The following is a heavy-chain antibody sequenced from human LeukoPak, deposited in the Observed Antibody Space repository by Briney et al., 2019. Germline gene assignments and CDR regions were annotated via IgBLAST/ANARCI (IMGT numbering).Heavy chain of an antibody. CDR2: IYYSGST. V-gene: IGHV4-59*01. Sequence: PSETLSLTCTVSGGCISSYYWSWIRQPPGKGLEWIGYIYYSGSTNYNPSLKSRVTISVDTSKNQFSLKLSSVTAADTAVYYCARAGVYDILTGYYLNYYYYYGMDVWGQGTTVTVSS. D-gene: IGHD3-9*01. CDR3: ARAGVYDILTGYYLNYYYYYGMDV. J-gene: IGHJ6*02. CDR1: GGCISSYY.